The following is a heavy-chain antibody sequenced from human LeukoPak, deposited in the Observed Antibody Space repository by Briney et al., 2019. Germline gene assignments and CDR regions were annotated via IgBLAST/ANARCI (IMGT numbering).Heavy chain of an antibody. J-gene: IGHJ4*02. CDR1: GYTLTELS. CDR2: FDPEDGET. CDR3: ATSYSSGWYVHFDY. Sequence: GASVKVSCKVSGYTLTELSMHWVRQAPGKGLEWMGGFDPEDGETIYAQKFQGRVTMTEDTFTDTAYMELSSLRSEDTAVYYCATSYSSGWYVHFDYWGQGTLVTVSS. D-gene: IGHD6-19*01. V-gene: IGHV1-24*01.